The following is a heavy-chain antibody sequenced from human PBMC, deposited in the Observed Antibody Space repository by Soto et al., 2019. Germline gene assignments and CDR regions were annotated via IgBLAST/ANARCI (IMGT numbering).Heavy chain of an antibody. CDR3: ARDQTGTIFGVVLSYYYYGMDV. D-gene: IGHD3-3*01. V-gene: IGHV3-48*02. Sequence: GGSLRLSCAASGFTFSSYSMNWVRQAPGKGPEWVSYISSSSSTIYYADSVKGRFTISRDNAKNSLYLQMNSLRDEDTAVYYCARDQTGTIFGVVLSYYYYGMDVWGQGTTVTVSS. CDR1: GFTFSSYS. CDR2: ISSSSSTI. J-gene: IGHJ6*02.